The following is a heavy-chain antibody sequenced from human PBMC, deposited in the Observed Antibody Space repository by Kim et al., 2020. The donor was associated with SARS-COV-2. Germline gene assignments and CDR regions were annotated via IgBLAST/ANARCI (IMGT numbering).Heavy chain of an antibody. D-gene: IGHD3-22*01. J-gene: IGHJ4*02. V-gene: IGHV3-23*01. CDR2: ISGSGGST. CDR3: AKELERYYDSSGYYYFDY. Sequence: GGSLRLSCAASGFTFSSYAMSWVRQAPGKGLEWVSAISGSGGSTYYADSVKGRFTISRDNSKNTLYLQMNSLRAEDTAVYYCAKELERYYDSSGYYYFDYWGQGTLVTVSS. CDR1: GFTFSSYA.